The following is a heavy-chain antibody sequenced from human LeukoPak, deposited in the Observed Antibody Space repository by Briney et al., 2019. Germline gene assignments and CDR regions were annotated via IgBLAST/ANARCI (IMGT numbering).Heavy chain of an antibody. CDR1: GGSFSGYY. CDR3: VRAHPHFDY. CDR2: INHSGST. Sequence: SETLSLTCAVYGGSFSGYYWSWIRQPPGKGLEWIGEINHSGSTYYNPSLKSRVTISVDTSKNQFSLKLSSVTAADTAVYYCVRAHPHFDYWGQGTLVTVSS. J-gene: IGHJ4*02. V-gene: IGHV4-34*01.